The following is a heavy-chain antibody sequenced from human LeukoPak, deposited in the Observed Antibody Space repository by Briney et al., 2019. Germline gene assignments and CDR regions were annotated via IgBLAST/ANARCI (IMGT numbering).Heavy chain of an antibody. V-gene: IGHV1-46*01. CDR3: ARAGCSSTSCYADWFDP. CDR2: INPSGGST. CDR1: GYTFTSYY. D-gene: IGHD2-2*01. J-gene: IGHJ5*02. Sequence: ASVKVSCKASGYTFTSYYMHWVRQAPGQGLEWMGIINPSGGSTSYAQKFQGWVTMTRDTSISTAYMELSRLRSDDTAVYYCARAGCSSTSCYADWFDPWGQGTLVTVSS.